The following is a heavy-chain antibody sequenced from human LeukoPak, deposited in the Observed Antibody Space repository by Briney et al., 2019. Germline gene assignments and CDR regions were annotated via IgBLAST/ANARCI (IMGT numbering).Heavy chain of an antibody. CDR1: GGTFSSYA. V-gene: IGHV1-69*04. D-gene: IGHD3-10*01. CDR2: IIPILGIA. Sequence: ASVKVSCKASGGTFSSYAINWVRQAPGQGLEWMGRIIPILGIANYAQKFQGRVTITADKSTSTAYMELSSLRSEDTAVYYCARASQDYYGSGSYYRGGDAFDIWGQGTMVTVSS. J-gene: IGHJ3*02. CDR3: ARASQDYYGSGSYYRGGDAFDI.